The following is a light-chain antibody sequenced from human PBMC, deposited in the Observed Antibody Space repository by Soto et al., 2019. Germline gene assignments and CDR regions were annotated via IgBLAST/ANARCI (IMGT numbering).Light chain of an antibody. V-gene: IGKV4-1*01. J-gene: IGKJ1*01. Sequence: DIVMTKSPDSLAVSLGERATINCKSSQSVFFNSNNKNYLAWYQQTPGQPPKLLIYWASTRESGVLDRFSGSGSVTDFTLTISSLQADDVAVYYCQQYYNIPPMFGQGTKVEI. CDR2: WAS. CDR1: QSVFFNSNNKNY. CDR3: QQYYNIPPM.